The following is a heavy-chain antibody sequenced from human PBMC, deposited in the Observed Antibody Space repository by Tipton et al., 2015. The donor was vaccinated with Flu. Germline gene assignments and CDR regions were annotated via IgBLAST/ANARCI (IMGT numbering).Heavy chain of an antibody. CDR2: INHSGST. Sequence: LRLSCTVSGDSMRSDYLWTWIRQPPGKGLEWIGEINHSGSTNYNPSLKSRATISVDTSKNQFSLKVTSLTAADTAVYYCARGSDNANVYLDYWGRGTLVTVSS. D-gene: IGHD1-1*01. CDR1: GDSMRSDY. V-gene: IGHV4-34*01. CDR3: ARGSDNANVYLDY. J-gene: IGHJ4*02.